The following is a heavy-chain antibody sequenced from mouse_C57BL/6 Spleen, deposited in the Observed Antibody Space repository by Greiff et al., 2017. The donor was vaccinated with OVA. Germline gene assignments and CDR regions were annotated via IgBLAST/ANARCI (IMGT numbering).Heavy chain of an antibody. CDR1: GYTFTSYW. J-gene: IGHJ4*01. CDR2: IDPSDSYT. Sequence: QVQLQQPGPELVMPGASVKLSCKASGYTFTSYWMHWVKQRPGQGLEWIGEIDPSDSYTNYNQKFKGKSTLTVDKSSSTAYMQLSSLTSEDSAVCYSEKGETDYYALDYWGQGTSLTVSS. CDR3: EKGETDYYALDY. V-gene: IGHV1-69*01.